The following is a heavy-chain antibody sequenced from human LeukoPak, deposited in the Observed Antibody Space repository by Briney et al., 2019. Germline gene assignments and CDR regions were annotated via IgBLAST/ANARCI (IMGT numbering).Heavy chain of an antibody. V-gene: IGHV4-34*01. Sequence: SETLSLTCAVYGGSFSGYYWSWIRQPPGKGLEWIGEINHSGGTNYNPSLKSRVTISVDTSENQFSLKLSSVTAADTAVYYCARRTFVAFDIWGQGTMVTVSS. J-gene: IGHJ3*02. CDR3: ARRTFVAFDI. D-gene: IGHD3-16*01. CDR2: INHSGGT. CDR1: GGSFSGYY.